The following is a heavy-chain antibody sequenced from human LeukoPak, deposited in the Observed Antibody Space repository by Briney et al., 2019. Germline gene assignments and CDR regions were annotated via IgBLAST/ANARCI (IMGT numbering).Heavy chain of an antibody. V-gene: IGHV3-48*04. CDR2: ISNSRTAI. J-gene: IGHJ4*02. Sequence: GGSLRLSCTASGFTFSSFSFNWVRQAPGKGLEWVSYISNSRTAIYYADSVKGRFTISRDNAAKSVYLPMNSLRAEDTAVYYCVRAGVYYYATTDSYSRDYFDYWGQGTLVTVSS. CDR1: GFTFSSFS. CDR3: VRAGVYYYATTDSYSRDYFDY. D-gene: IGHD3-10*01.